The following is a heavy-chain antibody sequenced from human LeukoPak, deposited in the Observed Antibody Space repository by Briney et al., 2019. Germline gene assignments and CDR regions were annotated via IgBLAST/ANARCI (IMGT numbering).Heavy chain of an antibody. Sequence: TGGSLRLSCAASGFTFSSYWMSWVRQAPEKGLEWVANIKQDGNEKYYVDSVKGRFTISRDNAKNSLYLQMNSLRAEDTAVYYCARDPKRRDGYNYHWGQGTLVTVSS. CDR1: GFTFSSYW. V-gene: IGHV3-7*01. CDR2: IKQDGNEK. CDR3: ARDPKRRDGYNYH. D-gene: IGHD5-24*01. J-gene: IGHJ4*02.